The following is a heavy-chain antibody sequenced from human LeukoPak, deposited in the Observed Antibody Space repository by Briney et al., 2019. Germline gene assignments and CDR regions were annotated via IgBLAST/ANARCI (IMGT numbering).Heavy chain of an antibody. V-gene: IGHV4-61*10. Sequence: SENLSLTCSVSGGSISSSHYYWNWVRQPAGKGLEWIGRISSSGSTTYSPSLQSRVTMSVDTSKNQFSLKLSSVTAADTAVYYCARQTYYDFWSGYPPPTRYYYMDVWGKGTTVTVSS. CDR2: ISSSGST. CDR1: GGSISSSHYY. CDR3: ARQTYYDFWSGYPPPTRYYYMDV. D-gene: IGHD3-3*01. J-gene: IGHJ6*03.